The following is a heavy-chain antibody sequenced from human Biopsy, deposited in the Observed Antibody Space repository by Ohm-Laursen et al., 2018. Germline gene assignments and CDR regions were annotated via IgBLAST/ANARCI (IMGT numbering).Heavy chain of an antibody. J-gene: IGHJ4*02. CDR2: IFAGGGRT. D-gene: IGHD3-10*01. CDR1: GLSIRTNY. Sequence: SLRLSCAASGLSIRTNYMTWVRQAPGKGLDWVSIIFAGGGRTYYQDSVKGRFTISRDISENTVSLQMNSLRAEDTAVYYCARTIMVGGVILNYFDYWGQGTLVTVSS. V-gene: IGHV3-53*01. CDR3: ARTIMVGGVILNYFDY.